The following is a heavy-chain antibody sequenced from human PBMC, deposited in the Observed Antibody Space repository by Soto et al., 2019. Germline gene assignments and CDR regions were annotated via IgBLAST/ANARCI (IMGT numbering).Heavy chain of an antibody. Sequence: XESRKVSYKGSGDSFTSYLIAWVRQMPGKGLECMGIIYPGDSDTRYSPSFQGQVTISVDKSINTAYLQWSSLRASDTAIYYCARTGKSSSMTNYFDSWGQGALVTVYS. CDR2: IYPGDSDT. V-gene: IGHV5-51*01. CDR1: GDSFTSYL. D-gene: IGHD1-1*01. CDR3: ARTGKSSSMTNYFDS. J-gene: IGHJ4*02.